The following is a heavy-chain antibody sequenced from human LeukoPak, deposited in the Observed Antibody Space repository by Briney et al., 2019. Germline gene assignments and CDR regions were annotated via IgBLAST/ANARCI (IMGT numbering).Heavy chain of an antibody. D-gene: IGHD6-19*01. CDR1: GFTFTNSW. CDR3: ARARIAVAGIDAFDI. J-gene: IGHJ3*02. Sequence: GGSLRLSCAASGFTFTNSWMTWVRQSPGKGLEWVANIMQDGSEKNYVDSVRGRFTISRENAKNSLYLQMNSLRAGDTAVYYCARARIAVAGIDAFDIWGQGTMVTVSS. CDR2: IMQDGSEK. V-gene: IGHV3-7*01.